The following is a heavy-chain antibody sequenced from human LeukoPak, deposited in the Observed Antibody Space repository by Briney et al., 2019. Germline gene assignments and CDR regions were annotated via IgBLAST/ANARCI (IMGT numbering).Heavy chain of an antibody. CDR2: INHSGST. CDR1: GGSFSGYY. Sequence: PSETLSLTCAVYGGSFSGYYWSWIRQPPGKGLEWIGEINHSGSTNYNPSLKSRVTISVDTSKNQFSLKLSSVTAADTAVYYCARGRDSSSRNWFDPWGQGTLVTVSS. V-gene: IGHV4-34*01. J-gene: IGHJ5*02. D-gene: IGHD6-13*01. CDR3: ARGRDSSSRNWFDP.